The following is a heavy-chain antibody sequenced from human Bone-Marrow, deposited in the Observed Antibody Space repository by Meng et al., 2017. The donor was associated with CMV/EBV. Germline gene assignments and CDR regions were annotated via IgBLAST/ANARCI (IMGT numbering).Heavy chain of an antibody. J-gene: IGHJ6*02. CDR3: ASSSTTLHGMDV. CDR1: GFTFSSYG. V-gene: IGHV3-21*01. Sequence: GESLKISCAASGFTFSSYGMNWVRQAPGKGLEWVSSISSSSSYIYYADSVKGRFTISRDNAKNSLYLQMNSLRAEDTAVYYCASSSTTLHGMDVWGQGTTVTVSS. D-gene: IGHD2-2*01. CDR2: ISSSSSYI.